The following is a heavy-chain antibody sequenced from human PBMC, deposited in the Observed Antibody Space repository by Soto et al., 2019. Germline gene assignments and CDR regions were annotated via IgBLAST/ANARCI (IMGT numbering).Heavy chain of an antibody. CDR2: IYYSGTT. Sequence: PSETLSLTCAVSGGSICSSTNYWGWIRQAPGKGLEYIGSIYYSGTTYYNPSLKSRVTISVDTSKNQFSLKLSSVTAADTAVYYCARLDWYYDILTTYHPGMNNWFDPWGQGTLVTVSS. D-gene: IGHD3-9*01. V-gene: IGHV4-39*01. CDR1: GGSICSSTNY. CDR3: ARLDWYYDILTTYHPGMNNWFDP. J-gene: IGHJ5*02.